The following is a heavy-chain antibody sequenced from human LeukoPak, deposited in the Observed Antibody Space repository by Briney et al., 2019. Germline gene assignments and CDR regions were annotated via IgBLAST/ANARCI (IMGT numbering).Heavy chain of an antibody. V-gene: IGHV3-33*01. Sequence: GGSLRLSCAASGFTFSSYGMHWVRQAPGKGLEWVAVIRYDGSNKYYADSVKGRFTISRDNSKNTLYLQMNSLRAEDTAVYYCARTTVTRYYYYYGMDVWGQGTTVTVSS. J-gene: IGHJ6*02. CDR3: ARTTVTRYYYYYGMDV. CDR1: GFTFSSYG. CDR2: IRYDGSNK. D-gene: IGHD4-17*01.